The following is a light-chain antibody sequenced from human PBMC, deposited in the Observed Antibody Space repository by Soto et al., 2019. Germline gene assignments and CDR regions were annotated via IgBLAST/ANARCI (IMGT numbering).Light chain of an antibody. V-gene: IGKV3-15*01. J-gene: IGKJ4*01. CDR2: GAS. Sequence: EIVLTQSPGTLSLSPGERATLSCRASQSVTSRYLAWYQQKPGQAPRLLIYGASTRATGIPARFSGSGSGTEFTLTISSLQSEDFAVYYCQQYNNWPPLTFGGGTKVDI. CDR1: QSVTSRY. CDR3: QQYNNWPPLT.